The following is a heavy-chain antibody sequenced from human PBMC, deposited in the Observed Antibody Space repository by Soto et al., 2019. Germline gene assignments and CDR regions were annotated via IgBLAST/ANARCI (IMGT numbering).Heavy chain of an antibody. D-gene: IGHD5-18*01. CDR2: IYYSGST. CDR3: ARHPDRAAMGPFDY. J-gene: IGHJ4*02. V-gene: IGHV4-39*01. Sequence: SETLSLTCTVSGGSISSSSYYWGWIRQPPGKGLEWIGSIYYSGSTYYNPSLKSRVTISVDTSKNQFSLKLSSVTAADTAVYYCARHPDRAAMGPFDYWGQGTLVTVSS. CDR1: GGSISSSSYY.